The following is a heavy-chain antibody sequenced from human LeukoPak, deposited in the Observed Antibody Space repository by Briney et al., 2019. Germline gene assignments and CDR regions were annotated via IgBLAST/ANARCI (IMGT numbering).Heavy chain of an antibody. V-gene: IGHV4-34*01. Sequence: SETLSLTCAVYGGSFSGYYWSWIRQPPGKGLEWIGEINHSGSTNYNPSLKSRVTISVDTSKNQFSLKPSSVTAADTAVYYCARGYCSSTSCYKARRWQQLVPYYFDYWGQGTLVTVSS. J-gene: IGHJ4*02. CDR1: GGSFSGYY. CDR2: INHSGST. CDR3: ARGYCSSTSCYKARRWQQLVPYYFDY. D-gene: IGHD2-2*02.